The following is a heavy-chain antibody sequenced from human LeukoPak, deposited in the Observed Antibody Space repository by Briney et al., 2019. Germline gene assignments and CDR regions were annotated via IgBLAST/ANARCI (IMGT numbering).Heavy chain of an antibody. J-gene: IGHJ4*02. CDR1: GLTVSTSY. CDR2: IYSAGTT. CDR3: AREAAAAGSAFDY. Sequence: GGALRLSCAASGLTVSTSYMTWVRQAAGKGLEWVSLIYSAGTTYYADSVKGRFTISRGNSKNTLYLQMNSLRAEDTAVYYCAREAAAAGSAFDYWGQGTLVTVSS. V-gene: IGHV3-53*01. D-gene: IGHD6-13*01.